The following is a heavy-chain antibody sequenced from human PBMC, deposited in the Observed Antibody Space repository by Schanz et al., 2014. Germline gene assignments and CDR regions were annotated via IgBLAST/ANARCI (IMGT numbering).Heavy chain of an antibody. V-gene: IGHV3-30*18. J-gene: IGHJ4*02. CDR1: GFSFSDYG. Sequence: QVQLVESGGGVVQPGGSLRLSCAASGFSFSDYGMHWVRQAPGRGLGWVAVISYHGSERYYADSVKGRFTISRDDSKNTLYLQMNSLRPEDTAVYYCAKEDRNHNSDYVYWGQGTRVTVSS. CDR2: ISYHGSER. CDR3: AKEDRNHNSDYVY. D-gene: IGHD3-22*01.